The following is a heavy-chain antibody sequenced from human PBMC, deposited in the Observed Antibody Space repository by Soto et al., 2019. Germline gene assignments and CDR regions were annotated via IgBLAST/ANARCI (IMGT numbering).Heavy chain of an antibody. V-gene: IGHV3-66*01. CDR1: GFTVSINY. Sequence: PGVSLRLSCAASGFTVSINYMSWVRQAPGKGLEWVSVIYSGGSTYYADSVKGRFTISRDNSKNTLYLQMNSLRAEDTAVYYCARDRPNYDILTGSPEFDYWGQGTLVTVSS. CDR2: IYSGGST. D-gene: IGHD3-9*01. CDR3: ARDRPNYDILTGSPEFDY. J-gene: IGHJ4*02.